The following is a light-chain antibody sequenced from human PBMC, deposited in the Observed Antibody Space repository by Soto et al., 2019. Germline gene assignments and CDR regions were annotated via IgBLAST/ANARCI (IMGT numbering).Light chain of an antibody. Sequence: QSVLTQSSSASASLGSSVKLTCTLSSGHSSYIIAWHQQQPGKAPRYLMKLEGSGSYNKGSGVPDRFSGSSSGADRYLTISNLQSEDEADYYCETWDSNPRVFGGGTKVTVL. CDR3: ETWDSNPRV. V-gene: IGLV4-60*03. J-gene: IGLJ2*01. CDR1: SGHSSYI. CDR2: LEGSGSY.